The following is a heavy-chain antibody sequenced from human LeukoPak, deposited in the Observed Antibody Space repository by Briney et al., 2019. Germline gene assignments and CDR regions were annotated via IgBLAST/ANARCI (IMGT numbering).Heavy chain of an antibody. CDR1: GGSISSGGYS. Sequence: SETLSLTCAVSGGSISSGGYSWSWIRQPPGKGLEWIGYIYYSGSTYYNPSLKSRVTISVDTSKNQFSLNVSSVTAADTAVYYCARGGANDYYYGSGTRIGNYYYMDVWGKGTTVTISS. J-gene: IGHJ6*03. V-gene: IGHV4-30-4*07. CDR3: ARGGANDYYYGSGTRIGNYYYMDV. D-gene: IGHD3-10*01. CDR2: IYYSGST.